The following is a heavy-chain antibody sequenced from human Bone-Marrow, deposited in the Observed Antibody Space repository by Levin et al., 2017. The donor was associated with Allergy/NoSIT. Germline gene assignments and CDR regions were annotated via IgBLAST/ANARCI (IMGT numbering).Heavy chain of an antibody. V-gene: IGHV1-18*01. CDR2: ISPYNDNT. Sequence: ASVKVSCKTSGYTFRNYGLHWVRQAPGQGLEWMGWISPYNDNTHYIPKFRGRVTMTTDPSTSTAYMELRSLRFDDTAIYYCARDEGGCGSSTCDTFFDRWGQGTLVTVSS. J-gene: IGHJ5*02. D-gene: IGHD6-13*01. CDR1: GYTFRNYG. CDR3: ARDEGGCGSSTCDTFFDR.